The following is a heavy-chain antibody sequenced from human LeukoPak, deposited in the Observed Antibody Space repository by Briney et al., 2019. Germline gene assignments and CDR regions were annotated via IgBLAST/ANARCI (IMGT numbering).Heavy chain of an antibody. V-gene: IGHV3-23*01. J-gene: IGHJ4*02. CDR1: GFTFSSYA. Sequence: PGGSLRLSCAASGFTFSSYAISWVRPAPGRGLEWVSAISGSGGSTYYADSVKGRFTISRDNSKNTLYLQMNSLRAEDTAVYYCAKDRSPCYFYYWYQGTRVTVSS. CDR2: ISGSGGST. CDR3: AKDRSPCYFYY.